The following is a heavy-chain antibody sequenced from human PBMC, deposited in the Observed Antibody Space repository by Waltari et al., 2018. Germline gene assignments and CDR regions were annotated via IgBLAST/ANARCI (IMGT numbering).Heavy chain of an antibody. J-gene: IGHJ5*02. CDR2: IYYNGRT. V-gene: IGHV4-39*07. CDR3: ARGGAPDGWFDP. Sequence: QLQLQESGPGAVKPSETLSLTCTVPGGSIRISSHYWDWIRQPPGKGLEWIGSIYYNGRTYYNSSLKTRVSMSVDTSRNQFSLNLNSVTAADTAVYYCARGGAPDGWFDPWGQGTLVNVSS. CDR1: GGSIRISSHY.